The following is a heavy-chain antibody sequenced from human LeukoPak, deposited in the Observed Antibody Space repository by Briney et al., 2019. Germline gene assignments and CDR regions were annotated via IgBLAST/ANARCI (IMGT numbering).Heavy chain of an antibody. Sequence: SVKVSCRASGGTFSSYAISWVRQAPGQGLEWMGGIIPIFGTANYAQKFQGRVTITADESTSTAYMELSSLRSEDTAVYYCAITIFGVVIITIDAFDIWGQGTMVTVSS. CDR3: AITIFGVVIITIDAFDI. V-gene: IGHV1-69*01. CDR1: GGTFSSYA. J-gene: IGHJ3*02. CDR2: IIPIFGTA. D-gene: IGHD3-3*01.